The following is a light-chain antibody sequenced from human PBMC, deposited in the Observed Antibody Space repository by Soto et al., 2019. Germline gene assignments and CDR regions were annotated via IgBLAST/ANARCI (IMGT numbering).Light chain of an antibody. CDR3: CSYAGSYTWV. Sequence: QSVLTQPASVSGSPGQSITISCTGTRLDVGGYNYVSWYQQHPGKAPKLIIYEVTNRPSGVSDRFSGSKSGNTASLTISGLQAEDEADYYCCSYAGSYTWVFGGGTKLTVL. V-gene: IGLV2-14*03. CDR2: EVT. J-gene: IGLJ3*02. CDR1: RLDVGGYNY.